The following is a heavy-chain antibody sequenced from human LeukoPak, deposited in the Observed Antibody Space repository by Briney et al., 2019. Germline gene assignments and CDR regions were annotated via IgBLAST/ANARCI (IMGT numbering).Heavy chain of an antibody. J-gene: IGHJ4*02. D-gene: IGHD3-10*01. CDR3: ARRGSGLDFDY. CDR1: GFTFSSYA. CDR2: ISYDGSNK. V-gene: IGHV3-30-3*01. Sequence: GGSLRLSCAASGFTFSSYAMHWVRQAPGKGLEWVAVISYDGSNKYYADSVKGRFTISRDNAKNSLFLQMNSLRVEDTAVYYCARRGSGLDFDYWGQGTLVTVSS.